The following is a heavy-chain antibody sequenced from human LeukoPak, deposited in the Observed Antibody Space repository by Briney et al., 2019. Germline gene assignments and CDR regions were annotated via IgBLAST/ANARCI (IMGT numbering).Heavy chain of an antibody. CDR1: GFTVSSNE. D-gene: IGHD2-2*01. V-gene: IGHV3-38-3*01. CDR3: KNTLGYCSSTSCYYYSYMDV. CDR2: ISGGST. Sequence: PGGSLRLSCAASGFTVSSNEMSWVRQAPGKRLECVASISGGSTYYADSRKGRFTISRDNSKNTLHLQMNSLRAEDTAVYYCKNTLGYCSSTSCYYYSYMDVWGKGTTVTVSS. J-gene: IGHJ6*03.